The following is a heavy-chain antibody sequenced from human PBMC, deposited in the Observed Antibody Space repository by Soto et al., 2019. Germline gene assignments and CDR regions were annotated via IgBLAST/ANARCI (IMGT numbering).Heavy chain of an antibody. Sequence: GGSLRLSCAASGFTFSSYAMYWVRQAPGKGLEWVAVISYDGNNKYYADSVKGRFTISRDNSKNTLYLQMNSLRAEDTAVYYCAKDYYYYGMDVWGQGTTVTVSS. CDR2: ISYDGNNK. CDR1: GFTFSSYA. V-gene: IGHV3-30-3*01. J-gene: IGHJ6*02. CDR3: AKDYYYYGMDV.